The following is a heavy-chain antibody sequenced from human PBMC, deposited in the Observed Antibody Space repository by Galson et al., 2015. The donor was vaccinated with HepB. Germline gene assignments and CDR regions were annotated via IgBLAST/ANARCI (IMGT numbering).Heavy chain of an antibody. CDR2: ISYDGSNK. CDR1: GFTFSSYA. Sequence: SLRLSCAASGFTFSSYAMHWVRQAPGKGLEWVAVISYDGSNKYYADSVKGRFTISRDNSKNTLYLQMNSLRAEDTAVYYCARGRYYDSSGYYYEVGGWGHWGQGTLVTVSS. D-gene: IGHD3-22*01. V-gene: IGHV3-30-3*01. CDR3: ARGRYYDSSGYYYEVGGWGH. J-gene: IGHJ4*02.